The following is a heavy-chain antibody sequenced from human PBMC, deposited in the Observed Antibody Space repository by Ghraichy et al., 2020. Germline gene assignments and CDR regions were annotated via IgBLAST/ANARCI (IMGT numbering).Heavy chain of an antibody. CDR2: ISSSSSTI. Sequence: GSLRLSCAASGFTFSSYSMNWVRQAPGKGLELVSYISSSSSTIYYADSVKGRFTISRDNAKNSLYLQMNSLRDEDTAVYYCAAFDRGYSYGFHGDYWGQGTLVTVSS. CDR1: GFTFSSYS. D-gene: IGHD5-18*01. V-gene: IGHV3-48*02. CDR3: AAFDRGYSYGFHGDY. J-gene: IGHJ4*02.